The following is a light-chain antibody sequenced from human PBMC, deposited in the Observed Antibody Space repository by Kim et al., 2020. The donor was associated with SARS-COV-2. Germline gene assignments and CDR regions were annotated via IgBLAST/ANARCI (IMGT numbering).Light chain of an antibody. Sequence: GQSITISCTGTSNDVGGSDFVSSYHQHPDKAPQLIFYSVDHRPSGVSHRFSVSVSRNTASLTISALQPEDVADYYCSSYTVSTPVVFGGGTQLTFL. CDR3: SSYTVSTPVV. CDR1: SNDVGGSDF. J-gene: IGLJ3*02. CDR2: SVD. V-gene: IGLV2-14*03.